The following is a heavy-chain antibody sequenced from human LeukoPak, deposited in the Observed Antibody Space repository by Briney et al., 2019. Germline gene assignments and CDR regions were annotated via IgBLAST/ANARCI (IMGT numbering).Heavy chain of an antibody. V-gene: IGHV3-74*01. J-gene: IGHJ1*01. CDR2: IKSDGST. Sequence: HPGGSLRLSCAASGFTFSTYWMHWVRHAPGKGLVWVSRIKSDGSTNYADSVKGRFIISRDNAKNTVSLQMNSLRPEDTGVYYCARAPSEIGGYYPEYFRHWGQGTLVTVSS. CDR1: GFTFSTYW. CDR3: ARAPSEIGGYYPEYFRH. D-gene: IGHD3-22*01.